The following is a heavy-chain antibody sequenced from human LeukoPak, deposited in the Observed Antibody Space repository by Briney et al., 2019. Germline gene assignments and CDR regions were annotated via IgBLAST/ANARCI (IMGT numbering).Heavy chain of an antibody. V-gene: IGHV1-18*01. CDR2: ISAYNGNT. CDR3: AREYYDFWSGYYNGLYNWFDP. J-gene: IGHJ5*02. CDR1: GYTFTSYG. Sequence: ASVKVSCKASGYTFTSYGISWVRQAPGQGLEWMGWISAYNGNTNYAQKLQGRVTMTTDTSTSTAYMELRRLKSDDTAVYYCAREYYDFWSGYYNGLYNWFDPWGQGTLVTVSS. D-gene: IGHD3-3*01.